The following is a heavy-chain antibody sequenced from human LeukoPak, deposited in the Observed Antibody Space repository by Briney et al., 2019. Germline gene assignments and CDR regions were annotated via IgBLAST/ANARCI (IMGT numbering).Heavy chain of an antibody. V-gene: IGHV4-34*01. Sequence: PSETLSLTCAVYGGSISGYYWSWIRQPPGKGLEWIGEINHSGSTNYNPSLKSRVTISVDTSKNQFSLKLSSVTAADTAVYYCARRIRYSGSYNWGQGTLVTVSS. CDR3: ARRIRYSGSYN. J-gene: IGHJ4*02. D-gene: IGHD1-26*01. CDR1: GGSISGYY. CDR2: INHSGST.